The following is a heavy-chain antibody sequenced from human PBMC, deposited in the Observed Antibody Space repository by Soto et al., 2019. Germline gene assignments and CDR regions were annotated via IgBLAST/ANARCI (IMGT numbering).Heavy chain of an antibody. CDR2: IVVGSGNT. CDR3: AAGLSTESDDYIRGYSGFDH. Sequence: ASVKVSCKASGGTFSSYAISWVRQARGQRLEWIGWIVVGSGNTNYAQKFQERVTITRDMSTSTAYMELSSLRSEDTAVYYCAAGLSTESDDYIRGYSGFDHWGQGTLVTVSS. CDR1: GGTFSSYA. V-gene: IGHV1-58*02. J-gene: IGHJ4*02. D-gene: IGHD3-22*01.